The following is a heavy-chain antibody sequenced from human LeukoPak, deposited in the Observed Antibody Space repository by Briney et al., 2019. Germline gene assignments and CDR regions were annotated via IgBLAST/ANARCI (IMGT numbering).Heavy chain of an antibody. J-gene: IGHJ5*02. CDR1: GFTFSSYA. CDR2: ISGSGGST. Sequence: PGGSLRLYCAASGFTFSSYAMRWVRQAPGKGLEWVSAISGSGGSTYYADSVKGRFTISRDNSKNTLYLQMNSLRAEDTAVYYCAKLLLRYFIRGGFDPWGQGTLVTVSS. D-gene: IGHD3-9*01. CDR3: AKLLLRYFIRGGFDP. V-gene: IGHV3-23*01.